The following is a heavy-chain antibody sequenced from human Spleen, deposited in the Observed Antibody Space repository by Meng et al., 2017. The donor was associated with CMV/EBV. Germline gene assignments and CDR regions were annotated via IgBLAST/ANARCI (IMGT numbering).Heavy chain of an antibody. Sequence: QVQLVQYGAEVKKPGASVKVSCAASGYTFNGYYMHWVRQAPGQGLEWMGRINPNSGGTNYAQNFQGRVTMTRDTSISTAYMELSGLRSDDTAVYYCARGTTVTVLYFYYMDVWGQGTTVTVSS. V-gene: IGHV1-2*06. J-gene: IGHJ6*02. D-gene: IGHD4-17*01. CDR2: INPNSGGT. CDR3: ARGTTVTVLYFYYMDV. CDR1: GYTFNGYY.